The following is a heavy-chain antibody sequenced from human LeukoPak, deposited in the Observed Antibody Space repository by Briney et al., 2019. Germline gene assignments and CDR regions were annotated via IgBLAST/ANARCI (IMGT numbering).Heavy chain of an antibody. CDR1: GFSFVNAW. CDR2: IQSKAVGGST. V-gene: IGHV3-15*01. CDR3: TPYYGKGYFQH. Sequence: GGPLRLSCAASGFSFVNAWMSWVRQAPGKGLEWVSRIQSKAVGGSTEYAAPVKGRFTISRDDSKNTLYLQLNSLRPEDTAVYYCTPYYGKGYFQHWGQGSLVTVSS. D-gene: IGHD3-16*01. J-gene: IGHJ1*01.